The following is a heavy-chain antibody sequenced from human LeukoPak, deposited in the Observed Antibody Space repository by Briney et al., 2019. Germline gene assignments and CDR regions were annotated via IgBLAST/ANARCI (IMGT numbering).Heavy chain of an antibody. CDR2: ISYDGSNK. Sequence: GGSLRLSCAASGFTFSSYGMHWVRQAPGKGLEWVAVISYDGSNKYYADSVKGRFTISRDNSKNTLYLQMNSLRAEDTAVYYCAKWDILTGYFDYWGQGTLVTVSS. V-gene: IGHV3-30*18. D-gene: IGHD3-9*01. CDR3: AKWDILTGYFDY. J-gene: IGHJ4*02. CDR1: GFTFSSYG.